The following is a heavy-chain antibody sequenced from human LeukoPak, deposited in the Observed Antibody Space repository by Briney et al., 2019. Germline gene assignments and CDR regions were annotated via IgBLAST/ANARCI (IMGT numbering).Heavy chain of an antibody. CDR2: IKPDGSEI. V-gene: IGHV3-7*01. CDR3: AKDPTHYRVWDYYETIGLSY. Sequence: GGSLRLSCEASGFSFSRYWMSWVRQAPVRGLEWVANIKPDGSEIYYVDSVKGRFTISRDNAKNAVYLQMSSLRAEDTAVYYCAKDPTHYRVWDYYETIGLSYWGQGTLVTVSS. CDR1: GFSFSRYW. J-gene: IGHJ4*02. D-gene: IGHD3-22*01.